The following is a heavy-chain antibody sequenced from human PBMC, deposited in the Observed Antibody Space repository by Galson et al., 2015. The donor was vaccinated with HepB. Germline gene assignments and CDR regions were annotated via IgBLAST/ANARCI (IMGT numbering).Heavy chain of an antibody. CDR3: TTYPSGTHVDPDSSGYYYGGH. D-gene: IGHD3-22*01. Sequence: SLRLSCAASGFTFSNAWMNWVRQAPGKGLEWVGRIKSKTDGGTTDYAAPVKGRFTISRDDSKNTLYLQMNSLKTEDTAVYYCTTYPSGTHVDPDSSGYYYGGHWGQGTLVTVSS. CDR2: IKSKTDGGTT. CDR1: GFTFSNAW. V-gene: IGHV3-15*07. J-gene: IGHJ4*02.